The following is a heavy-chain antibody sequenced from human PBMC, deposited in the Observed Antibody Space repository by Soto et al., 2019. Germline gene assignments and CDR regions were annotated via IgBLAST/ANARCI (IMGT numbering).Heavy chain of an antibody. CDR2: ISAYNGNT. D-gene: IGHD2-21*01. CDR3: ARKIANYYYYMDV. J-gene: IGHJ6*03. V-gene: IGHV1-18*04. Sequence: ASVKVSCKASGYTFTSYYMHWVRQAPGQGLEWMGWISAYNGNTNYAQKLQGRVTMTTDTSTSTAYMELRSLRSDDTAVYYCARKIANYYYYMDVWGKGTTVTVSS. CDR1: GYTFTSYY.